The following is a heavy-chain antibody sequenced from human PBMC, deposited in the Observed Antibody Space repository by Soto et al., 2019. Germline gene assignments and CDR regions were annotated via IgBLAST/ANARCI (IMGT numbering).Heavy chain of an antibody. J-gene: IGHJ4*02. CDR3: AHMRYYDILTNYQRAFDY. V-gene: IGHV2-5*02. CDR2: IYWDDDK. CDR1: GFSLSTSGVG. D-gene: IGHD3-9*01. Sequence: GSGPTLVNPTQTLTLTCTFSGFSLSTSGVGVGWIRQPPGKALEWLALIYWDDDKRYSPSLKSRLTIAKDTSKNQVVLTMTNMDPVDTATYYCAHMRYYDILTNYQRAFDYWGPGTLVTVSS.